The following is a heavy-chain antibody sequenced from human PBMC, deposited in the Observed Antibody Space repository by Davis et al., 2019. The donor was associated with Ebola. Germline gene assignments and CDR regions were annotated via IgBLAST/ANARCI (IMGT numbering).Heavy chain of an antibody. D-gene: IGHD2-21*01. CDR1: GGSISSYY. Sequence: PGGSLRLSCTVSGGSISSYYWSWIRQPAGKGLEWIGRIYTSGSPNYNPSLKSRVTMSIHTSKNQFSLNLTSVTAADTAVYYCAREIASTTFSWGQGILVTVSS. V-gene: IGHV4-4*07. CDR2: IYTSGSP. CDR3: AREIASTTFS. J-gene: IGHJ5*02.